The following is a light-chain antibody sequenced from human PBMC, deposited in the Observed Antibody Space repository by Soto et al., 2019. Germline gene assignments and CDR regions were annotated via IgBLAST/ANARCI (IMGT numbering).Light chain of an antibody. CDR2: AAS. CDR1: QGIRND. Sequence: DIQMTQSPSSLSASVGDRVTITCRASQGIRNDLALYQQKPGKAPKLLIYAASSLQSGVPSRFSGSGYGTEFTLSISSLQPEDFATYYCLHHNGYPPTFGQGTKVEIK. CDR3: LHHNGYPPT. J-gene: IGKJ1*01. V-gene: IGKV1-17*01.